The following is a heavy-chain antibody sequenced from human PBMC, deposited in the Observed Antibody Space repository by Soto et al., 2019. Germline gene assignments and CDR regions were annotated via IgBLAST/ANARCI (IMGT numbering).Heavy chain of an antibody. CDR3: AGGTMNRGVIRRAFDS. CDR1: GFASSFTFSNYG. CDR2: ISYDGGDK. J-gene: IGHJ4*02. Sequence: QVQLVESGEGVVQPGKSLRLSCAASGFASSFTFSNYGMHWVRQAQGEGLGWVAVISYDGGDKYYADSVKGRFTISRDNSKKTLYLQMNSLRAEDTAVYYCAGGTMNRGVIRRAFDSWGQGTLVTVSS. V-gene: IGHV3-30*03. D-gene: IGHD3-10*01.